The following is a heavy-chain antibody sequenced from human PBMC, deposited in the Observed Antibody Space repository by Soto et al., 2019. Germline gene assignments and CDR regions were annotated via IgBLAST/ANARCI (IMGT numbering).Heavy chain of an antibody. CDR3: ARGLVGAIATTWFDP. CDR2: IYHSGST. J-gene: IGHJ5*02. Sequence: PSETLSLTCAVSGYPISSGYYWGWIRQPPGKGLEWIGSIYHSGSTYYNPSLKSRVTISVDTSKNQFSLKLSSVTAADTAVYYCARGLVGAIATTWFDPWGQGTLVTVSS. CDR1: GYPISSGYY. V-gene: IGHV4-38-2*01. D-gene: IGHD1-26*01.